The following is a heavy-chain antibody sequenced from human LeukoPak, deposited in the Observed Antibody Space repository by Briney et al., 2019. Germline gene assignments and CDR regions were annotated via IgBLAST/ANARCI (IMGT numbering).Heavy chain of an antibody. CDR3: ARDDYAASFDP. Sequence: SETLSLTCTVSGGSISSYYWSWIRQPPGKGLEWIGYIYTSGSTNYNPSLKSRVTISVDTSKNQFSLKLSSVTAADTAVYYCARDDYAASFDPWGQGTLVTVSS. D-gene: IGHD4-17*01. CDR1: GGSISSYY. J-gene: IGHJ5*02. CDR2: IYTSGST. V-gene: IGHV4-4*09.